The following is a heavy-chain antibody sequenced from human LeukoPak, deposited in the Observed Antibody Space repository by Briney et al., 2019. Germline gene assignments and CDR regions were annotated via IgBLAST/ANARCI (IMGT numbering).Heavy chain of an antibody. CDR2: IYYSGST. Sequence: SETLSLTCTVSGDSISRFYWSWIRQPPGKGLEWIGYIYYSGSTNYNPSLKSRVTISVDTSKNQFSLKLSSVTAADTAVYYCARSVSSSLRWFDPWGQGTLVIVSS. V-gene: IGHV4-59*01. CDR3: ARSVSSSLRWFDP. D-gene: IGHD6-13*01. J-gene: IGHJ5*02. CDR1: GDSISRFY.